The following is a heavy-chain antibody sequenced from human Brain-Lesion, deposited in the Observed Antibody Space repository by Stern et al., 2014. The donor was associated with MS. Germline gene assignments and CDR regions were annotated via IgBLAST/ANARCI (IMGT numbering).Heavy chain of an antibody. CDR3: ARAVRNQLLSEY. CDR2: MNPYSGNT. J-gene: IGHJ4*02. V-gene: IGHV1-8*01. Sequence: DQLVESGAEVKKPGASVKGSCKASGYTFSSYDITWVRQAPGPGLEWMGWMNPYSGNTGYAQKFKGRVSMTSDPSISTVYMELTSLTSDDTAVYFCARAVRNQLLSEYWGQGTLVTVSS. D-gene: IGHD2-2*01. CDR1: GYTFSSYD.